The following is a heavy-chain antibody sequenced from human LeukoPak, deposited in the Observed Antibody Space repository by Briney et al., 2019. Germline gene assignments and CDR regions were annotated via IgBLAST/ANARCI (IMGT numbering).Heavy chain of an antibody. CDR1: GGSFTTYH. CDR2: INHRGST. Sequence: PSETLSLTCAVYGGSFTTYHWSWIRHPPGKGLEWIAEINHRGSTNYNPSLKSRVTISAETSKNQFSLKLSSVTAADTAVYYCATRDFWGQGTLVTVSS. V-gene: IGHV4-34*01. J-gene: IGHJ4*02. CDR3: ATRDF.